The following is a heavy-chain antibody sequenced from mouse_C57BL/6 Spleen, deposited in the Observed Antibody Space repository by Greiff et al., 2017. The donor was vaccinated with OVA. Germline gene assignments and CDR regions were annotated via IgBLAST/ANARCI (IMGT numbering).Heavy chain of an antibody. J-gene: IGHJ4*01. V-gene: IGHV1-82*01. Sequence: QVQLKQSGPELVKPGASVKISCKASGYAFSSSWMNWVKQRPGKGLEWIGRIYPGDGDTNYNGKFKGKATLTADKSSSTAYMQLSSLTSEDSAVYFCARSYGYDRVMDYWGQGTSVTVSS. CDR3: ARSYGYDRVMDY. CDR2: IYPGDGDT. D-gene: IGHD2-2*01. CDR1: GYAFSSSW.